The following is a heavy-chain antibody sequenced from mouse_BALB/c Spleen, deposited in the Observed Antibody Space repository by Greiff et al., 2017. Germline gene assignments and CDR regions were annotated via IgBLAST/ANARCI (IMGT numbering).Heavy chain of an antibody. V-gene: IGHV5-6*01. Sequence: EVQRVESGGDLVKPGGSLKLSCAASGFTFSSYGMSWVRQTPDKRLEWVATISSGGSYTYYPDSVKGRFTISRDNAKNTLYLQMSSLKSEDTAMYYCARHGGYGSFDYWGQGTTLTVSS. CDR1: GFTFSSYG. J-gene: IGHJ2*01. CDR2: ISSGGSYT. CDR3: ARHGGYGSFDY. D-gene: IGHD1-1*01.